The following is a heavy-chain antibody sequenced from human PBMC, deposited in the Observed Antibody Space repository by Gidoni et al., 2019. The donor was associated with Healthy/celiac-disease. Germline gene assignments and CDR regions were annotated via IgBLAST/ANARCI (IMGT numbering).Heavy chain of an antibody. Sequence: EVQLVESGGGLVKPGGSLRLSCAASGFTFSSYSMNWVRQPPGTGLEWVSSISSSSSYIYYADSVKGRFTISRDNAKNSLYLQMNSLRAEDTAVYYCARDPHWLLGYYFDYWGQGTLVTVSS. J-gene: IGHJ4*02. D-gene: IGHD3-9*01. CDR2: ISSSSSYI. CDR1: GFTFSSYS. CDR3: ARDPHWLLGYYFDY. V-gene: IGHV3-21*01.